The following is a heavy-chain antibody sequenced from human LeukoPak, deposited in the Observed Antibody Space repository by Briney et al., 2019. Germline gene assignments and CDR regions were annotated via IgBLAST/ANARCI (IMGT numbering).Heavy chain of an antibody. J-gene: IGHJ4*02. D-gene: IGHD3-22*01. V-gene: IGHV1-18*01. CDR1: GYTFTSYG. CDR2: ISAYNGNT. Sequence: ASVKVSCKASGYTFTSYGLSWVRQAPGQGLEWMGWISAYNGNTSYAQNLQGRVTMTTDTSTSTAYMELRSLRSDDTAVYYCALLPQYYYDSTGYYGRDYWGQGTLVTVSS. CDR3: ALLPQYYYDSTGYYGRDY.